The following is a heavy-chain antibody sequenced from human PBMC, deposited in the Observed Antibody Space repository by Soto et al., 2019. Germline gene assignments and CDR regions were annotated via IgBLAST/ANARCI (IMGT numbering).Heavy chain of an antibody. J-gene: IGHJ4*02. V-gene: IGHV4-59*08. D-gene: IGHD3-22*01. Sequence: QVQLQESGPRLVKPSETLSLTCTVSGGSITPYYWSWIRQPPGKGLEWIGYIYFAGTTTYNPSLKSRVTMSVDTSDNQFSLKLTSVTAADTAVYYCARLGGYYQALDSWGQGTLVTVSS. CDR1: GGSITPYY. CDR2: IYFAGTT. CDR3: ARLGGYYQALDS.